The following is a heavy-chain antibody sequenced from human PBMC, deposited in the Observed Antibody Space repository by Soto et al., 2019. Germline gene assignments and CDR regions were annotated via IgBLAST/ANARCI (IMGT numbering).Heavy chain of an antibody. CDR3: ARDSRSGGDD. V-gene: IGHV3-7*01. D-gene: IGHD6-6*01. Sequence: PVGSLRLSCAASGFSFITYWMSWVRQAPGKGLEWVANIKQDGNEKYYVDSVKGRFTISRDNAKNSLYLQMNSLRVEDTAVYFCARDSRSGGDDWGQGTMVTVTS. CDR2: IKQDGNEK. CDR1: GFSFITYW. J-gene: IGHJ4*02.